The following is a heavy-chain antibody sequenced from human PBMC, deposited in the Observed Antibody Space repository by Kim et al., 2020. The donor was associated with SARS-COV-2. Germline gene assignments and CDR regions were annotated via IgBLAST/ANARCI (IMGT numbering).Heavy chain of an antibody. J-gene: IGHJ4*02. CDR3: ARGKDIVVALMDY. CDR2: ISSSSSYI. Sequence: GGSLRLSCAASGFTFSSYSMNWVRQAPGKGLEWVSSISSSSSYIYYADSVKGRFTISRDNAKNSLYLQMNSLRAEDTAVYYCARGKDIVVALMDYWGQGTLVTVSS. D-gene: IGHD2-15*01. V-gene: IGHV3-21*01. CDR1: GFTFSSYS.